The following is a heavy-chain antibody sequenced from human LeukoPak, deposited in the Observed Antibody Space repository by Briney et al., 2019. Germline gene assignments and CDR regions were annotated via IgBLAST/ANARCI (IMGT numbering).Heavy chain of an antibody. CDR1: GGTFSSHT. CDR3: ARASLNYRNYDILTGYYRRGAFDI. Sequence: SVKVSCKASGGTFSSHTISWVRQAPGQGLEWMGGIIPIFGAANYAQKFQGRVTITTDESTSTAYMELSSLRSEDTAVYYCARASLNYRNYDILTGYYRRGAFDIWGQGTMVTVSS. D-gene: IGHD3-9*01. CDR2: IIPIFGAA. J-gene: IGHJ3*02. V-gene: IGHV1-69*05.